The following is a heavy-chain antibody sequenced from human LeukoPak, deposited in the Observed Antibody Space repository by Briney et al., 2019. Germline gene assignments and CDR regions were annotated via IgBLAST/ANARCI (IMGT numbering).Heavy chain of an antibody. V-gene: IGHV1-2*06. J-gene: IGHJ3*02. CDR3: ARASGIMGAFDI. CDR1: GYTFTGYY. D-gene: IGHD3-10*01. CDR2: INPNSGGT. Sequence: ASVKVSCKASGYTFTGYYMHWVRQAPGHGLEWMGRINPNSGGTNYAQKFQGRVTITRDTSISTAYMELSRLRSDDTAVYYCARASGIMGAFDIWGQGTMVTVSS.